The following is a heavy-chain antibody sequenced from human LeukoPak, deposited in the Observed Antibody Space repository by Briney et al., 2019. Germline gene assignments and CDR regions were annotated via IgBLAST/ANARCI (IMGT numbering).Heavy chain of an antibody. CDR2: ISGSGDYI. CDR1: GFSFSTYD. CDR3: ARDRSGVSYY. V-gene: IGHV3-21*06. Sequence: PGGSLRLSCAASGFSFSTYDMNWVRQAPGKGLEWVSSISGSGDYIYYADSVKGRFTISRDNAKNSLFLQMDSLRAEDTAVYYCARDRSGVSYYWGQETLVTVSS. D-gene: IGHD3-10*01. J-gene: IGHJ4*02.